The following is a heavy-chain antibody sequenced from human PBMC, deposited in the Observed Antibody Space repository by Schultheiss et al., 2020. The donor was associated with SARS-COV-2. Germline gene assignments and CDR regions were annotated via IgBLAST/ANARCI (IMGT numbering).Heavy chain of an antibody. V-gene: IGHV1-18*04. J-gene: IGHJ2*01. CDR3: ARDGGDYNWYFDL. CDR2: ISAYNGNP. D-gene: IGHD4-11*01. Sequence: ASVKVSCKASGYTFTIYGINWVRQAPGQGLEWMGWISAYNGNPNYAQKFQGRVTMTRDTSISTAYMELSRLRSDDTAVYYCARDGGDYNWYFDLWGRGTLVTVSS. CDR1: GYTFTIYG.